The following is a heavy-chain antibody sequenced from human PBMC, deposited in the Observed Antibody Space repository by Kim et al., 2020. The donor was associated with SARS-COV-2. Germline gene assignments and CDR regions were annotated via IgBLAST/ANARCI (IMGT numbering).Heavy chain of an antibody. J-gene: IGHJ6*02. D-gene: IGHD3-22*01. CDR2: IRSKAYGGTT. CDR1: GFTFGDYA. Sequence: GGSLRLSCTASGFTFGDYAMSWVRQAPGKGLEWVGFIRSKAYGGTTEYAASVKGRFTISRDDSKSIAYLQMNSLKTEDTAVYYCTRAFSSSSGYYPLYYYYYGMDVWGQGTTVTVSS. CDR3: TRAFSSSSGYYPLYYYYYGMDV. V-gene: IGHV3-49*04.